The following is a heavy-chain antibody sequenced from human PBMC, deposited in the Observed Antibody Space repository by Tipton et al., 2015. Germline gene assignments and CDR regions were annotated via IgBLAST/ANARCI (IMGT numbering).Heavy chain of an antibody. J-gene: IGHJ2*01. CDR2: ISVYNGNT. Sequence: QVQLGQSGAEVKKPGASVKVSCKASGYTFTDYGITWVRQAPGQGLEWMGWISVYNGNTNYAEKFQGRVTLTTDTSTSTAYMELRSLRSDDTAVYYCARWAASFDLWGRGTLVTVSS. D-gene: IGHD2-15*01. CDR1: GYTFTDYG. CDR3: ARWAASFDL. V-gene: IGHV1-18*01.